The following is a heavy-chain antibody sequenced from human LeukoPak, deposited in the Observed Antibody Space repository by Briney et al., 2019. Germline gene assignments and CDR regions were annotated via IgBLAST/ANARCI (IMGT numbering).Heavy chain of an antibody. CDR1: GYSFTSYW. CDR2: IYPGDSDT. CDR3: ARSYDFWSGYYNMFDP. J-gene: IGHJ5*02. Sequence: GESLKISCKGSGYSFTSYWIGWVRQMPGKGLEWMGIIYPGDSDTRYSPSFQGQVTISADKSISTAYPQWSSLKASDTAMYYCARSYDFWSGYYNMFDPWGQGTLVTVSS. D-gene: IGHD3-3*01. V-gene: IGHV5-51*01.